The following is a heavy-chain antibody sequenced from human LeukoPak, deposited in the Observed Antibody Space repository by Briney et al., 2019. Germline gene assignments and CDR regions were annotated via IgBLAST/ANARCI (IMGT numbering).Heavy chain of an antibody. Sequence: GGSLRLSCAASGFTFSSYAMSWVRQAPGKGLEWISAISGSGGSTYYADSVKGRFTISRDNTKNTLYLQMNSLRAEDTDVYYCAKAVALRGYFDYWGQGTLVTVSS. CDR3: AKAVALRGYFDY. CDR1: GFTFSSYA. J-gene: IGHJ4*02. V-gene: IGHV3-23*01. CDR2: ISGSGGST. D-gene: IGHD2-15*01.